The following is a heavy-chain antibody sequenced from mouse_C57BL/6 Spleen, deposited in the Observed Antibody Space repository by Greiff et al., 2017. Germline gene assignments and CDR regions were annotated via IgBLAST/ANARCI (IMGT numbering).Heavy chain of an antibody. CDR1: GYTFTSYW. D-gene: IGHD2-4*01. J-gene: IGHJ3*01. Sequence: VQLQQSGAELVRPGSSVKLSCKASGYTFTSYWMDWVKQRPGQGLEWIGNIYPSDSETHYNQKFKDKATLTVDKSSSTAYMQLSSLTSEDSAVYYCARGIYYDYDAYWGQGTLVTVSA. CDR2: IYPSDSET. V-gene: IGHV1-61*01. CDR3: ARGIYYDYDAY.